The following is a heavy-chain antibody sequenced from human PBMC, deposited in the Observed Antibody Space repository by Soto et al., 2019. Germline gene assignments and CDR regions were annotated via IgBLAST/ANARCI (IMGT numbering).Heavy chain of an antibody. D-gene: IGHD6-13*01. CDR1: SGSLSSSNW. Sequence: SETLSVTCAVSSGSLSSSNWWSWVRPPPGKGLEWIGEIYHSGSTNYNPSLKSRVTISVDKSKNQFSLKLSSVTAADTAVYYCARGIAAAGIVGWFDPWGQGTLVTVSS. V-gene: IGHV4-4*02. J-gene: IGHJ5*02. CDR3: ARGIAAAGIVGWFDP. CDR2: IYHSGST.